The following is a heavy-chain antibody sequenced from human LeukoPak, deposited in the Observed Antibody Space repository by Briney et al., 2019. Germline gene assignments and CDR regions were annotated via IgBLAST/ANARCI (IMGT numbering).Heavy chain of an antibody. Sequence: PSETLSLTCTVSGGSISSYYWSWIRQPPGKGLEWIGNFYYSGITNYNPSLKSRVTISVDTSKNQFSLKLSSVTAADTAVYYCARGDSSGYSGWYFDLWGRGTLVTVSS. V-gene: IGHV4-59*12. CDR1: GGSISSYY. CDR3: ARGDSSGYSGWYFDL. J-gene: IGHJ2*01. CDR2: FYYSGIT. D-gene: IGHD3-22*01.